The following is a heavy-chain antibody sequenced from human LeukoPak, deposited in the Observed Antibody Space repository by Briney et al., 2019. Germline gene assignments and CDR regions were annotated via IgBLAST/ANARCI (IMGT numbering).Heavy chain of an antibody. V-gene: IGHV3-48*01. D-gene: IGHD5-12*01. CDR3: ARDRFSGWRQNYYYYGMDV. CDR1: GFTFSNAW. CDR2: ISSSSSTI. J-gene: IGHJ6*02. Sequence: GGSLRLSCAASGFTFSNAWMSWVRQAPGKGLEWVSYISSSSSTIYYADSVKGRFTISRDNSKNTLYLQMNSLRAEDTAVYYCARDRFSGWRQNYYYYGMDVWGQGTTVTVSS.